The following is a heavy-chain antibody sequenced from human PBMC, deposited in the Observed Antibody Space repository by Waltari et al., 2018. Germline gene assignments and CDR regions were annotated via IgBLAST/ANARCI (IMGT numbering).Heavy chain of an antibody. Sequence: QVQLQEAGPGLVKPSDTLSLTCVVSGDSIKNYYWNWIRQPPGKELEWIGYVAYNGKTNYNLSLRSRVTISVDTSRTQFSLKLTSVTAADTAVYYCGRSFDFWSGYPVDHWGPGSLVTVSS. V-gene: IGHV4-59*01. CDR2: VAYNGKT. CDR3: GRSFDFWSGYPVDH. CDR1: GDSIKNYY. D-gene: IGHD3-3*01. J-gene: IGHJ1*01.